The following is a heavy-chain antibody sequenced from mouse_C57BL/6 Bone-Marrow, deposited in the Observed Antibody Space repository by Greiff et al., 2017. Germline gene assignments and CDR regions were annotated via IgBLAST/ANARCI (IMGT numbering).Heavy chain of an antibody. D-gene: IGHD2-4*01. CDR3: ARLGDYEDYAMDY. Sequence: VKLQESGAELARPGASVKLSCKASGYTFTSYGISWVKQRTGQGLEWIGEIYPRSGNTYYNEKFKGKATLTADKSSSTAYMELRSLTSEDSAVYFCARLGDYEDYAMDYWGQGTSVTVSS. V-gene: IGHV1-81*01. CDR2: IYPRSGNT. CDR1: GYTFTSYG. J-gene: IGHJ4*01.